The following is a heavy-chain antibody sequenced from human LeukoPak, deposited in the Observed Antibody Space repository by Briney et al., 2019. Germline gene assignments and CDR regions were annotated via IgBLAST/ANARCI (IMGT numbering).Heavy chain of an antibody. CDR3: AREGGPYRPLDY. Sequence: PSETLSLTCTVSGDSINSYYWSWIRQPPGKGLEWIGEVNLQGSTNYNPSLKSRVAISVDKPENHISLKRTPVTAADTAVYYCAREGGPYRPLDYSGQGTLVTVAS. CDR1: GDSINSYY. V-gene: IGHV4-34*01. CDR2: VNLQGST. J-gene: IGHJ4*02.